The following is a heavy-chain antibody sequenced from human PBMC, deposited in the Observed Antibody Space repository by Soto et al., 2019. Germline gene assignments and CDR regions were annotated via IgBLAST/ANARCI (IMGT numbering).Heavy chain of an antibody. J-gene: IGHJ4*02. Sequence: EVQLVESGGGLVKPGESLRLSCAASGFTFSSYSMNWVRQAPGKGLEWVSSISSSSSYIYYADSVKGRFTVSRDNPTNALYLQMNSLRAEDTAVYYCARGRAAAGSSYYSDYWGQGTLVTVSS. V-gene: IGHV3-21*01. CDR3: ARGRAAAGSSYYSDY. D-gene: IGHD6-13*01. CDR1: GFTFSSYS. CDR2: ISSSSSYI.